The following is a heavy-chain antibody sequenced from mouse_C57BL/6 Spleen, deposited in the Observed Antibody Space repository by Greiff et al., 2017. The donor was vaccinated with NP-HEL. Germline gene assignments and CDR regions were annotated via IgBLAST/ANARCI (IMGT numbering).Heavy chain of an antibody. CDR2: IYPRSGNT. V-gene: IGHV1-81*01. Sequence: QVQLQQSGAELARPGASVKLSCKASGYTFTSYGISWVKQRTGQGLEWIGEIYPRSGNTYYNEKFKGKATLTADKSSSTAYMELRSLTSEDSAVYFCARAAGTTVVDYYAMDYWGQGTSVTVSS. CDR1: GYTFTSYG. J-gene: IGHJ4*01. CDR3: ARAAGTTVVDYYAMDY. D-gene: IGHD1-1*01.